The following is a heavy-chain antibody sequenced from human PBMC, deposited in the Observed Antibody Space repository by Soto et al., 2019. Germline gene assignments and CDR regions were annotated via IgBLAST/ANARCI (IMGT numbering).Heavy chain of an antibody. Sequence: QLQLQESGPGLVKPSETLSLTCTVSGGSISSSSYYWGWIRQPPGKGLEWIGSIYYSGSTYYNPSLNSRVTISVDTSKNQFSLKLSSVTAADTAVYYCARLGYCSGGSCYVPLYYFDYWGQGTLVTVSS. CDR2: IYYSGST. J-gene: IGHJ4*02. D-gene: IGHD2-15*01. V-gene: IGHV4-39*01. CDR1: GGSISSSSYY. CDR3: ARLGYCSGGSCYVPLYYFDY.